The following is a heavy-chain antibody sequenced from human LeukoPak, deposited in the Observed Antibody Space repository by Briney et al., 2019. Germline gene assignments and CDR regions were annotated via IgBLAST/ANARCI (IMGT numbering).Heavy chain of an antibody. V-gene: IGHV1-69*13. CDR1: GGTFSSYA. Sequence: SVKVSCKASGGTFSSYAISWVRQAPGQGLEWMGGIIPIFGTANYAQKFQGRVTITADESTSTAYMELSSLRSEDTAVYYCAQMYYYGSGSYRGDDYWGQGTLVTVSS. CDR3: AQMYYYGSGSYRGDDY. CDR2: IIPIFGTA. J-gene: IGHJ4*02. D-gene: IGHD3-10*01.